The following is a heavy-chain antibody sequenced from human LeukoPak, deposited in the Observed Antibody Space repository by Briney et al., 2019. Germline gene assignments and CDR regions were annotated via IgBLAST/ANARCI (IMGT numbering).Heavy chain of an antibody. CDR2: ISRGSYI. V-gene: IGHV3-21*01. J-gene: IGHJ6*02. CDR1: GFIFSNYR. Sequence: PGGSLRLSCAASGFIFSNYRMNWVRRAPGKGLGWVSSISRGSYIYYADSVKGRFTISRDNAKNSLYLQMNSLRAEDTAVYYCARDGGGSGRNYYYGLDVWGQGTTVTVSS. D-gene: IGHD3-10*01. CDR3: ARDGGGSGRNYYYGLDV.